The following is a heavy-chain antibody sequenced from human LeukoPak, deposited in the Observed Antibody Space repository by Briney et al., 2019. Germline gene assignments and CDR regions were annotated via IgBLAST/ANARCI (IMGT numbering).Heavy chain of an antibody. CDR2: IYSGGNT. CDR3: ARGGLGYYDSTGYYWEADYFDY. V-gene: IGHV3-66*01. Sequence: PGGSLRLSCAASGFNVNNNYMSWVRQAPGKGLEWVSLIYSGGNTYYADSVKGRFTISRDNSKNTLYLQMNSLRAEDTAVYYCARGGLGYYDSTGYYWEADYFDYWGQGTLVTVSS. J-gene: IGHJ4*02. CDR1: GFNVNNNY. D-gene: IGHD3-22*01.